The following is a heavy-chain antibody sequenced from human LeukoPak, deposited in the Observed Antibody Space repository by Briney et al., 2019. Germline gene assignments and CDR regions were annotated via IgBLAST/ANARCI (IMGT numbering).Heavy chain of an antibody. Sequence: WASVKVSCKASGYTFTNYAMHWVRQAPGQRLEWMGWINAGNGNTKYSQKFQGRVTITRDTSASTAYMELSSLRSEDTAVYYCARDPGHSGYGTDNVGAFDIWGQGTTVTVSS. J-gene: IGHJ3*02. D-gene: IGHD5-12*01. CDR2: INAGNGNT. CDR1: GYTFTNYA. V-gene: IGHV1-3*01. CDR3: ARDPGHSGYGTDNVGAFDI.